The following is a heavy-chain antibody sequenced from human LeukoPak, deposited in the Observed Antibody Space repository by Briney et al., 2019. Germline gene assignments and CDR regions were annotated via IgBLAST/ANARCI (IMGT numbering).Heavy chain of an antibody. CDR2: IYYSGST. D-gene: IGHD3-22*01. J-gene: IGHJ4*02. Sequence: SETLSLTCTVSGGSISTYYWTWIRQPPGKGLEWIGYIYYSGSTKYNASLKSRVTISVDTSKNQFSLKLSSVTAADTAVYYCARGRNYYDSSGYLDFWGQGTLVTVSS. V-gene: IGHV4-59*01. CDR3: ARGRNYYDSSGYLDF. CDR1: GGSISTYY.